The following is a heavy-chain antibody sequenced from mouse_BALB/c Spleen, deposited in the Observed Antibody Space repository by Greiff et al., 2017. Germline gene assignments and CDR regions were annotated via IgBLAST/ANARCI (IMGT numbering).Heavy chain of an antibody. CDR2: ISSGGSYT. J-gene: IGHJ4*01. CDR3: TRNLLWYSMDY. V-gene: IGHV5-6-4*01. D-gene: IGHD2-1*01. CDR1: GFTFSSYT. Sequence: EVQLVESGGGLVKPGGSLKLSCAASGFTFSSYTMSWVRQTPEKRLEWVATISSGGSYTYYPDSVKGRFTISRDNAKNTLYLQMSSLKSEDTAMYYCTRNLLWYSMDYWGEGTSVTVSS.